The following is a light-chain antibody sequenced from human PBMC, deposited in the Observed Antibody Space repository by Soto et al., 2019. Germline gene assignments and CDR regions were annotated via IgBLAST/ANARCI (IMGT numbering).Light chain of an antibody. CDR1: QSVSSN. V-gene: IGKV3-15*01. CDR2: GES. CDR3: QQYNNFPPYT. J-gene: IGKJ2*01. Sequence: EIVMTQSPATLSVSPGERATLSCRASQSVSSNLAWYQQKPGQAPRLLIYGESTRAPGIPARFSDSGSGTEFTLTIRSLQSEDFAVYYCQQYNNFPPYTFGQVTKLEIK.